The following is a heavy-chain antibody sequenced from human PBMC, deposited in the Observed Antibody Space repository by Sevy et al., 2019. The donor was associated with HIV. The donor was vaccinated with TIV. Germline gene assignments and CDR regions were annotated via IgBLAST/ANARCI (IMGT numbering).Heavy chain of an antibody. V-gene: IGHV3-11*06. CDR1: GFSFNDYY. CDR3: ARVRFDSGSFYFDY. CDR2: MSSRSSYT. D-gene: IGHD1-26*01. J-gene: IGHJ4*02. Sequence: GGSLRLSCAASGFSFNDYYMSWIGQAPGKGLEWLSYMSSRSSYTNYADSVKGRFTISRDNAKNSLFLQVNSLRAEDTAVYYCARVRFDSGSFYFDYWGQGTLVTVSS.